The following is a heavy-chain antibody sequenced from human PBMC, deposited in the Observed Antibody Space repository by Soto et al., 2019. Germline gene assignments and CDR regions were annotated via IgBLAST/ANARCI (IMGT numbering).Heavy chain of an antibody. V-gene: IGHV3-23*01. CDR3: ATVTTTSCYGALDY. J-gene: IGHJ4*02. CDR2: ISGSGGTT. CDR1: GFTFSDYA. Sequence: EVQLLESGGGLVQPGGSLRLSCAASGFTFSDYAMSWVRQAPGKGLELVSSISGSGGTTYYADSVKGWFTISRDISKNPLYLQMNSLRAEDTALYDCATVTTTSCYGALDYWGQGTLVTVSS. D-gene: IGHD2-2*01.